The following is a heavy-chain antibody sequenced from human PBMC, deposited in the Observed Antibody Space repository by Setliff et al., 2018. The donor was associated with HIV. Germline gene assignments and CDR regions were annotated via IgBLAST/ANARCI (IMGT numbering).Heavy chain of an antibody. CDR2: VSSSSSYI. J-gene: IGHJ4*02. V-gene: IGHV3-21*01. CDR1: GFTFSHYS. D-gene: IGHD3-3*01. Sequence: RLSCAASGFTFSHYSMIWVRQGPGKGLEWVSSVSSSSSYIYYADSVKGRFTISRDNAKNSLSLQMNSLRAEDTAVYYCARDRGDSYYDFWSNYAHFDYWGQGTLVTAPQ. CDR3: ARDRGDSYYDFWSNYAHFDY.